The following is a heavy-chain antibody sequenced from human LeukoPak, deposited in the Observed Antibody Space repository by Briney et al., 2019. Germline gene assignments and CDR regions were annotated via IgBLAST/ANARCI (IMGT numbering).Heavy chain of an antibody. CDR1: GGSISSSSYY. V-gene: IGHV4-39*07. J-gene: IGHJ5*02. Sequence: SETLSLTCTVSGGSISSSSYYWGWIRQPPGKGLEWIGSIYYSGSSYYNPSLKSRVTISVDTSKNQFSLKLSSVTAADTAVYYCARKYCSSTSCYTSGWFDPWGQGTLVTVSS. CDR3: ARKYCSSTSCYTSGWFDP. D-gene: IGHD2-2*02. CDR2: IYYSGSS.